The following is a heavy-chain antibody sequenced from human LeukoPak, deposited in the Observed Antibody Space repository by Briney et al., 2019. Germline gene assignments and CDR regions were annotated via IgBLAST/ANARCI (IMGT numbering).Heavy chain of an antibody. V-gene: IGHV3-33*01. CDR1: GFTFSSYG. CDR2: IGYDGTNE. Sequence: RGESLKISCAASGFTFSSYGMHWVRQAPGKGLEWVALIGYDGTNEYYADSVKDRFTISRDNSKNTLYLQMKSLRAEDTAVYYCARDFYCSRTSCYAPSFDYWGQGTLVTVSS. J-gene: IGHJ4*02. CDR3: ARDFYCSRTSCYAPSFDY. D-gene: IGHD2-2*01.